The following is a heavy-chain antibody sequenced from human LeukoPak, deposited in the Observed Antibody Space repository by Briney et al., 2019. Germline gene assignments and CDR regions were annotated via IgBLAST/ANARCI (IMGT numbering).Heavy chain of an antibody. CDR2: ISGSGGST. CDR3: AKAYYDILTGYNDY. D-gene: IGHD3-9*01. J-gene: IGHJ4*02. V-gene: IGHV3-23*01. CDR1: GFTFSSYA. Sequence: GGSLRLSCAASGFTFSSYAMSWVRQAPGKGLEWVSAISGSGGSTYYADSVKGRFTISRDNSKNTLYLQMSSLRAEDTAVYYCAKAYYDILTGYNDYWGQGTLVTVSS.